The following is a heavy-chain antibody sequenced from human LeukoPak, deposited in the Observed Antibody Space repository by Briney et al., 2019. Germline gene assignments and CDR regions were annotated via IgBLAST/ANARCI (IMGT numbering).Heavy chain of an antibody. CDR1: GLTFHGYW. Sequence: GGSLRLSCAVSGLTFHGYWMSWVRQAPGKGLEWVANTNGDGRETHYVDTVKGRCTISRDNAINTLYLQMDSLRVEDTAVYYCARSSDKGTVDYWGQGTLVTVSS. CDR3: ARSSDKGTVDY. V-gene: IGHV3-7*01. J-gene: IGHJ4*02. CDR2: TNGDGRET. D-gene: IGHD2-15*01.